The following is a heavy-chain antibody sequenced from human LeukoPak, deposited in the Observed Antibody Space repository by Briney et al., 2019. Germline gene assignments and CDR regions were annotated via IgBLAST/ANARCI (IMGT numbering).Heavy chain of an antibody. CDR1: GFTFSSYG. CDR2: IWYDGSNK. CDR3: ARSDDYYDSSGYSNWFDP. J-gene: IGHJ5*02. V-gene: IGHV3-33*01. D-gene: IGHD3-22*01. Sequence: GGSLRLSCAASGFTFSSYGMHWVRQAPGKGLEWVAVIWYDGSNKYYADSVKSRFTISRDNSKNTLYLQMNSLRAEDTAVYYCARSDDYYDSSGYSNWFDPWGQGTLVTVSS.